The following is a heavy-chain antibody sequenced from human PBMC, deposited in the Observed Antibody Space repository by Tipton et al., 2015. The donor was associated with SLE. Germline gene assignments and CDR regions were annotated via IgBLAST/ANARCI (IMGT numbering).Heavy chain of an antibody. CDR1: GGSMTDNY. CDR2: ISASGGT. Sequence: TLSLTCTVSGGSMTDNYWSWIRQPAGKGLEWIGHISASGGTNYNPSLKSRVTMSVDTSENQFSLNLDSVTAADTAVYFCARINYSKNDVWGQGTTVTVSS. J-gene: IGHJ6*02. D-gene: IGHD4-11*01. CDR3: ARINYSKNDV. V-gene: IGHV4-4*07.